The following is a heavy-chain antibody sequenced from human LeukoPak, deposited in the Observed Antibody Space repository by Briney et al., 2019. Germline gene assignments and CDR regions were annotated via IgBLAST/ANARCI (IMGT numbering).Heavy chain of an antibody. D-gene: IGHD3-22*01. CDR1: GLTVSSNY. V-gene: IGHV3-66*01. Sequence: GGSLRLSCAASGLTVSSNYMSWVRQAPGKGLEWVSVIYSGGSTYYADSVKGRFTISRDNSKNTLYLQMNSLRAEDTAVYYCAIDNYYDSSGYYSDYWGQGTLVTVSS. J-gene: IGHJ4*02. CDR3: AIDNYYDSSGYYSDY. CDR2: IYSGGST.